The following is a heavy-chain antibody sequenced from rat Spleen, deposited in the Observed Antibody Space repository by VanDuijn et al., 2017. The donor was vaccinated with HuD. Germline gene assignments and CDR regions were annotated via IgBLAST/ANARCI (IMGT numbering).Heavy chain of an antibody. CDR1: GFTFNNYW. CDR2: ITNAAGKV. J-gene: IGHJ2*01. D-gene: IGHD1-4*01. CDR3: ARETGYNSYFDY. Sequence: EVQLVESDGGLVQPGRSLKLSCVASGFTFNNYWMTWIRQAPGKGLEWVASITNAAGKVHYPDSVKGRFTISRDNAKNTLYLQMDSLRSEDTATYYCARETGYNSYFDYWGQGVMVTVSS. V-gene: IGHV5-31*01.